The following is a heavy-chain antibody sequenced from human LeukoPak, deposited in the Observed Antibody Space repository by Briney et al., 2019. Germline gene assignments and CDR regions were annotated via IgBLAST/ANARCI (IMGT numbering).Heavy chain of an antibody. D-gene: IGHD3-16*01. CDR3: ARAGINDAFDI. V-gene: IGHV4-34*01. Sequence: PSETLSLTCAVYGSFSDHSWSWVRQPPGKGLEWIGEIDEKRRTSYSPSLTSRVTMSVDTSKNQFSLKLNSVTAADTAVYYCARAGINDAFDIWGQGTMVAVSS. J-gene: IGHJ3*02. CDR1: GSFSDHS. CDR2: IDEKRRT.